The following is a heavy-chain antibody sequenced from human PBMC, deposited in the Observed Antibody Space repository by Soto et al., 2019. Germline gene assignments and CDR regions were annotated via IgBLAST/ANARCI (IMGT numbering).Heavy chain of an antibody. CDR3: ARGKEMAIRSSYGFEP. CDR1: GGAFRTYA. V-gene: IGHV1-69*01. J-gene: IGHJ5*02. D-gene: IGHD2-21*01. CDR2: LIPIFRSP. Sequence: QVQLVQSGAEVKKPGSSVKVSCQASGGAFRTYAITWVRQAPGHGLEWLGGLIPIFRSPTYAQRFQGRLTITADEASTTAYMELRSLASEDTAMYYCARGKEMAIRSSYGFEPWGQGNVVSVP.